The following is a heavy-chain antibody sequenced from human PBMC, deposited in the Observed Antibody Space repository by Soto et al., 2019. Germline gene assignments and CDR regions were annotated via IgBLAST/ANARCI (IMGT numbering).Heavy chain of an antibody. CDR2: ISWDGRST. Sequence: EVQLVESGGVVVQPGGSLRLSCAASGFTFDDYSMHWVRQAPGKGLGWVSLISWDGRSTYYADSVKGRFTISRDNSKNSLYLQMNSLTTEDTAFYYCGKDGAVSDYTYLDYWGQGALVTVSS. CDR3: GKDGAVSDYTYLDY. V-gene: IGHV3-43*01. D-gene: IGHD4-17*01. J-gene: IGHJ4*02. CDR1: GFTFDDYS.